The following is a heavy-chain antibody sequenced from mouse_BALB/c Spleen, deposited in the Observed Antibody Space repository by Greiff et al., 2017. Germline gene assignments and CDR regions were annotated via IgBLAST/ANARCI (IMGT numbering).Heavy chain of an antibody. V-gene: IGHV5-6-3*01. CDR1: GFTFSSYG. J-gene: IGHJ2*01. Sequence: EVHLVESGGGLVQPGGSLKLSCAASGFTFSSYGMSWVRQTPDKRLELVATINSNGGSTYYPDSVKGRFTISRDNAKNTLYLQMSSLKSEDTAMYYCARSITAVEDWGQGTTLTVSS. CDR3: ARSITAVED. CDR2: INSNGGST. D-gene: IGHD1-1*01.